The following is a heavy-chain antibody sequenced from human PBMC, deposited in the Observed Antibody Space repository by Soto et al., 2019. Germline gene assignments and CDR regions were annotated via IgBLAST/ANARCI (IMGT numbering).Heavy chain of an antibody. CDR3: VQKRYTVQIQNT. J-gene: IGHJ5*02. CDR2: ISSNGDST. V-gene: IGHV3-64D*06. CDR1: GFTFIMLS. Sequence: WWCXRLSCSSSGFTFIMLSIHWVRQAPGKGLEYVSGISSNGDSTYYADSVNGRFTISRDNSKNKLYLQMSSMRAVDTAVYYCVQKRYTVQIQNTWGQGKMVTVS. D-gene: IGHD4-17*01.